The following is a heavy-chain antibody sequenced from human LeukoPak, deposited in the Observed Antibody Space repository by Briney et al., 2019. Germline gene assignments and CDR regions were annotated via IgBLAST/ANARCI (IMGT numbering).Heavy chain of an antibody. CDR2: SYYSGST. D-gene: IGHD2-2*01. CDR1: GGSISSFY. V-gene: IGHV4-59*01. J-gene: IGHJ4*02. Sequence: SETLSLTCTVSGGSISSFYWSWIRQPPGKGLEWIGYSYYSGSTNYNPSLKSRVTISLDTSKNQFSLKLRSVTAADTAVYYCARSPGIVVPAGLDYWGQGTLVTVSS. CDR3: ARSPGIVVPAGLDY.